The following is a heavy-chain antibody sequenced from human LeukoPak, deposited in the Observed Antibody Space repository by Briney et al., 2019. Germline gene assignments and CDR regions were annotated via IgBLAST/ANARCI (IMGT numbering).Heavy chain of an antibody. Sequence: SVKVSCKASGGTFSSYAISWVRQAPGQGLEWMGGIIPIFGTANYAQKFQGRVTITADESTSTAYMELSSLRSEDTAVYYCARGFYCSGGSCRLDYWGQGTLVTVSS. V-gene: IGHV1-69*01. J-gene: IGHJ4*02. D-gene: IGHD2-15*01. CDR2: IIPIFGTA. CDR1: GGTFSSYA. CDR3: ARGFYCSGGSCRLDY.